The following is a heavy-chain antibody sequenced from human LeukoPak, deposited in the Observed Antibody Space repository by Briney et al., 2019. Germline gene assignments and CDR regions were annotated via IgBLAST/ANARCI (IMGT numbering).Heavy chain of an antibody. J-gene: IGHJ4*02. Sequence: GGSLRLSCAASGFTFETYWMHWVRQAPGKGLVWVSCINGYGTTTNYADSVKGRFTISRDNAKNTLYLQMNSLRVEDTAVYYCARDAPAGEKPEYFFDYWGQGTLVTASS. V-gene: IGHV3-74*01. CDR1: GFTFETYW. CDR2: INGYGTTT. CDR3: ARDAPAGEKPEYFFDY.